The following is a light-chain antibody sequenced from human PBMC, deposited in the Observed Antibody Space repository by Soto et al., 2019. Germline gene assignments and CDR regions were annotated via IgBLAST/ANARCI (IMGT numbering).Light chain of an antibody. V-gene: IGKV3-15*01. Sequence: EIVMTQSPATLSESPGERATLSCRASQSVSSNLAWYQQKPGQAPRLLIHDASTRATGIPARFSGSGSGTEFTLTISSLQSEDFAVYYCQQYNYWPTFGQGTKVEIK. CDR3: QQYNYWPT. J-gene: IGKJ1*01. CDR2: DAS. CDR1: QSVSSN.